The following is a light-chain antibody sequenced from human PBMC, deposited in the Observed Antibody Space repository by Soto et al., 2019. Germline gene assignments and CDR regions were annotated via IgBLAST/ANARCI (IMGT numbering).Light chain of an antibody. Sequence: DIQMTQSPSTLSASVGDRVTITCRASQSISFWLAWYQQKPGSAPNLLIYDASTLSGGVPSRFSSGGSGTQYTLPISHLQPDDFASDYYYQYNSSALTFCGGTRVQIK. V-gene: IGKV1-5*01. CDR2: DAS. CDR3: YQYNSSALT. J-gene: IGKJ4*01. CDR1: QSISFW.